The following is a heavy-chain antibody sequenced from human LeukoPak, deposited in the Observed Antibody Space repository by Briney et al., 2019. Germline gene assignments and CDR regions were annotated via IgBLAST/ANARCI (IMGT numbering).Heavy chain of an antibody. D-gene: IGHD6-19*01. Sequence: ASVRVSCKASEYTFSGHFIHWMRQAPGQGLEWVGWINPNGGGTNYAQKFKGRVTLTRDTSAGTAYMDLSSLRSDDTAVYYCAQSIAVPRIPTFDVWGQGTGVAVSS. CDR1: EYTFSGHF. V-gene: IGHV1-2*02. J-gene: IGHJ3*01. CDR2: INPNGGGT. CDR3: AQSIAVPRIPTFDV.